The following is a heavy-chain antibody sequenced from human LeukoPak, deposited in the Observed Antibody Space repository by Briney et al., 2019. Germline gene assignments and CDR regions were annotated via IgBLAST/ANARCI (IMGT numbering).Heavy chain of an antibody. V-gene: IGHV3-23*01. D-gene: IGHD2-2*01. J-gene: IGHJ4*02. CDR1: GFTFSSYA. CDR2: ISGGGDST. CDR3: AREVVPAPKTNFDY. Sequence: GGSLRLSCAASGFTFSSYAMSWVRQAPGKGLEWVSAISGGGDSTYYADPVKGRFTITRDNSKNTLHLQMNSLRAEDTAVYYCAREVVPAPKTNFDYWGQGTLVTVSS.